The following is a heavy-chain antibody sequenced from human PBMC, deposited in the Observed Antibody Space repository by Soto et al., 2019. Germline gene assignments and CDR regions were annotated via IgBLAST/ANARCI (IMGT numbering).Heavy chain of an antibody. V-gene: IGHV1-2*04. CDR3: AREASLKYYYDSSGFEDAFDI. J-gene: IGHJ3*02. CDR1: GYTFTGSY. Sequence: ASVKVSCKASGYTFTGSYMHWVRQAPGQGLEWLGWINPNSGGTNYAQKCQGWVTMTRDTSISTAYMELSRLRSDDTAVYYCAREASLKYYYDSSGFEDAFDIWGQGTMVTVSS. CDR2: INPNSGGT. D-gene: IGHD3-22*01.